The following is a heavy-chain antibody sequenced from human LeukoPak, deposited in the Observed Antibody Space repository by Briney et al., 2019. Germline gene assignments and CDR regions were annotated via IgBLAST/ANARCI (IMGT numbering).Heavy chain of an antibody. J-gene: IGHJ4*02. CDR2: ISSSSSTI. CDR1: GFTFSSYG. D-gene: IGHD6-13*01. Sequence: SGGSLRLSCAASGFTFSSYGMNWVRQAPGKGLEWVSYISSSSSTIYYADSVKGRFTISRDNAKNSLYLQMNSLRAEDTAVYYCARDPPSSSWSLYYFDYWGQGTLVTVSS. V-gene: IGHV3-48*04. CDR3: ARDPPSSSWSLYYFDY.